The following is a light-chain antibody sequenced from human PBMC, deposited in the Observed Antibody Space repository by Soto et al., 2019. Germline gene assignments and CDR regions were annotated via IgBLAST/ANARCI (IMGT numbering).Light chain of an antibody. CDR3: AKWDDSLRVYV. V-gene: IGLV1-47*01. Sequence: QSVLSQPPSASGTPGQRATISCSTSNSRSGSNYVYWYQQLPGTAPKLLIYRNDQRPSGVPDRFSGSKSGTSASLAISGLRSEDEADYYCAKWDDSLRVYVFGTGTKVTVL. CDR2: RND. J-gene: IGLJ1*01. CDR1: NSRSGSNY.